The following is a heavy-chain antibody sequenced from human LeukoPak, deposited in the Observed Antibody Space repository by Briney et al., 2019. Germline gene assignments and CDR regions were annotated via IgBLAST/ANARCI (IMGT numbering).Heavy chain of an antibody. D-gene: IGHD2/OR15-2a*01. J-gene: IGHJ4*02. Sequence: PGGSLRLSCAASGFVLSTSGLNWVRQAPGMGLEWVSFIGTNSRTTYYGDSVKGRFTISRDNAKNSLFLQMDSLRAEDTAVYYCTKDFLIDPLWGQGTLVTVSS. V-gene: IGHV3-48*04. CDR2: IGTNSRTT. CDR3: TKDFLIDPL. CDR1: GFVLSTSG.